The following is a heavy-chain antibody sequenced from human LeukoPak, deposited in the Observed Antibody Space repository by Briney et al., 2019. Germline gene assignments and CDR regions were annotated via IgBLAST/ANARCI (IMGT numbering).Heavy chain of an antibody. Sequence: SETLSLTCTVSGGSISSSSYYWGWIRQPPGKGLEWIGSIYYSGSTYYNPSLKSRVTISVDTSKNQFSLKLSSVTAADTAVYYCARDDLSGFDPWGQGTLVTVSS. CDR3: ARDDLSGFDP. J-gene: IGHJ5*02. CDR1: GGSISSSSYY. D-gene: IGHD3/OR15-3a*01. V-gene: IGHV4-39*07. CDR2: IYYSGST.